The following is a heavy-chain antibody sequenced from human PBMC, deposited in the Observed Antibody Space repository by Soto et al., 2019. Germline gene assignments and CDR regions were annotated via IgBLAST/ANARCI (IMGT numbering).Heavy chain of an antibody. Sequence: GGSLRLSCAASGFTFSSYGMHWVRQAPGKGLEWVALIWYDGGNKYYADSVKGRFTISRDNSKNTLYLQMNSLRAEDTAVYYCARDLRITMLRGPSPGYWGQGTLVTVSS. D-gene: IGHD3-10*01. J-gene: IGHJ4*02. CDR2: IWYDGGNK. CDR3: ARDLRITMLRGPSPGY. CDR1: GFTFSSYG. V-gene: IGHV3-33*01.